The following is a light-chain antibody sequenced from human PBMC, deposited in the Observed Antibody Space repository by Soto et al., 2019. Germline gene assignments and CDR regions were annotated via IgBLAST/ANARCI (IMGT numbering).Light chain of an antibody. V-gene: IGKV3D-20*02. J-gene: IGKJ5*01. CDR3: QQRSNWPIT. Sequence: VLTPSPGTLSLSPVESATLSCRASQTVSITYLTWYQQKPGQAPRLLIFGASKRATGIPDRFSGSGSGRDFTLTISSLEPEDFAVYYCQQRSNWPITFGQGTRLEIK. CDR1: QTVSITY. CDR2: GAS.